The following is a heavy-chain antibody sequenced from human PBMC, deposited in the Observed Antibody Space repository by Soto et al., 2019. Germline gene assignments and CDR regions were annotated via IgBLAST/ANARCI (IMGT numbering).Heavy chain of an antibody. Sequence: PSETLSLTCTVSGGSISSYYWSWIRQPPGKGLEWIGYIYYSGSTNYNPSLKSRVTISVDTSKNQFSLKLSSVTAADTAVYYCARSWLSLPYFDYWGQGTLVTVSS. V-gene: IGHV4-59*01. D-gene: IGHD3-22*01. CDR3: ARSWLSLPYFDY. CDR1: GGSISSYY. CDR2: IYYSGST. J-gene: IGHJ4*02.